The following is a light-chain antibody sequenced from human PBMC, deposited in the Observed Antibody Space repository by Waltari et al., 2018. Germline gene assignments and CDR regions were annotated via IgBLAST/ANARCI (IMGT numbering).Light chain of an antibody. CDR1: QTLSSY. CDR3: QQRASWPPRYS. Sequence: EIVLTQSPATLSLSPGDRANLSCRASQTLSSYVSWYQQRPGQAPRLFIYDASKRATGIPARFSGSGSGADFTLTIGDLEPEDSAVYYCQQRASWPPRYSFGQGTKLEIK. CDR2: DAS. J-gene: IGKJ2*03. V-gene: IGKV3-11*01.